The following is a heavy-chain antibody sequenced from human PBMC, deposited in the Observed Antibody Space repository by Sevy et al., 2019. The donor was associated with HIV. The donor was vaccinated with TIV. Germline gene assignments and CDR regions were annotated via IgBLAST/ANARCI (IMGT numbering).Heavy chain of an antibody. V-gene: IGHV3-48*01. CDR2: ISGGSSTT. J-gene: IGHJ6*03. Sequence: GGSLRLSCLASEFTFSNYAMNWVRQAPGKGLEWLSYISGGSSTTYYADSVKGRFTIYRDNAKNSLYLQMNSLRAEDTAVYYCARDPYSGNYYDYFYHMDVWGKGTTVTVSS. D-gene: IGHD1-26*01. CDR1: EFTFSNYA. CDR3: ARDPYSGNYYDYFYHMDV.